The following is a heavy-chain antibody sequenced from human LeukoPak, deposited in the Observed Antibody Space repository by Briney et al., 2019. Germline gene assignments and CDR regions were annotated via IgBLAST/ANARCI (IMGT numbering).Heavy chain of an antibody. Sequence: ASVKVSCKASGGTFSSYAISWVRQAPGQGLEWMGRITPIFGTANYAQKFQGRVTITTDESTSTAYMELSSLRSEDTAVYYCAREGITVTPFDYWGQGTLVTVSS. J-gene: IGHJ4*02. CDR1: GGTFSSYA. V-gene: IGHV1-69*05. D-gene: IGHD4-17*01. CDR2: ITPIFGTA. CDR3: AREGITVTPFDY.